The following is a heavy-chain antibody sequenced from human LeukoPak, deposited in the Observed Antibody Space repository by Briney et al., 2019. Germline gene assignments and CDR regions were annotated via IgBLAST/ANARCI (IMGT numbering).Heavy chain of an antibody. D-gene: IGHD3-3*01. CDR2: ISAYNGNT. V-gene: IGHV1-18*01. CDR1: GYTFNSYG. Sequence: ASVKVSCKTSGYTFNSYGVSWVRQAPGQGPEWMGWISAYNGNTNYAKKLQGRLTLTTDTSTSTVYMELRSLRSDDTSIYYCASPRGSPGTYDFWSGYDNYFDPWGQGTLVTVSS. CDR3: ASPRGSPGTYDFWSGYDNYFDP. J-gene: IGHJ5*02.